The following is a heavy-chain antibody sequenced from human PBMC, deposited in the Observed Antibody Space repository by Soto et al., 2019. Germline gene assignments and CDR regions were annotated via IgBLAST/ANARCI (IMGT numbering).Heavy chain of an antibody. D-gene: IGHD4-17*01. CDR3: ARRDTVTSIFDHYCGMDV. CDR1: GYTFTSYY. V-gene: IGHV1-46*01. Sequence: QVQLVQSGAEVKKPGASVKVSCKASGYTFTSYYMHWVRQAPGQGLEWMGIINPSGGSTSYAQKFQGRGTMTRDTSTSTVYMELSSLGSEDTAVYYCARRDTVTSIFDHYCGMDVWGQGTTVTVSS. J-gene: IGHJ6*02. CDR2: INPSGGST.